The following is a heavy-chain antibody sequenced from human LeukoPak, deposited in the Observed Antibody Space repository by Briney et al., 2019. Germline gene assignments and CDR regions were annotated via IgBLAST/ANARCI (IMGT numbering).Heavy chain of an antibody. CDR1: GFTFSSYA. CDR2: ISGSGGST. Sequence: PGGSLRLSCAASGFTFSSYAMSWVRQAPGKGLEWVSAISGSGGSTYYADSVKGRFTISRDNAKNSLYLQTNSLRAEDTAVYYCARDQQAIIRMNYGDYVVWGQGTLVTVSS. D-gene: IGHD4-17*01. CDR3: ARDQQAIIRMNYGDYVV. J-gene: IGHJ4*02. V-gene: IGHV3-23*01.